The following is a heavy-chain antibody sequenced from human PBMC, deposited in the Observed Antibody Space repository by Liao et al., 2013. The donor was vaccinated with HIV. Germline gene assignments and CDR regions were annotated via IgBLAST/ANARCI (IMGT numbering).Heavy chain of an antibody. V-gene: IGHV4-4*07. CDR2: IHTSGTI. CDR1: GASISSNF. CDR3: ARDPNFWSGPGY. D-gene: IGHD3-3*01. Sequence: QVQLQESGPGLVKPSETLSLTCTVSGASISSNFWSWIRQPAGKGLEWIGRIHTSGTINYNPSLKSRVTMSVDTSKNQFSLKLNSVTAADTAVYYCARDPNFWSGPGYWGQGTLVTVSS. J-gene: IGHJ4*02.